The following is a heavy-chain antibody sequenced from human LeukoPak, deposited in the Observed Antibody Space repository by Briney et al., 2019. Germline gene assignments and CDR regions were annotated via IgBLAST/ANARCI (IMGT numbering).Heavy chain of an antibody. J-gene: IGHJ6*03. Sequence: GGSLRLSCAASGFTFSSYAMSWVRQAPGKGLEWVSAISGSGGSTYYADSVKGRFTISRDNSKNTLYLQMNSLRAEDTAVYYCAKGSSGLYYYYMDVWGKGTTVTVSS. CDR1: GFTFSSYA. CDR3: AKGSSGLYYYYMDV. D-gene: IGHD2-15*01. CDR2: ISGSGGST. V-gene: IGHV3-23*01.